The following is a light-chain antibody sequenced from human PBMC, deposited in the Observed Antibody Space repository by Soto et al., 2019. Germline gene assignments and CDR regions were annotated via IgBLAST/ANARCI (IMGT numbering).Light chain of an antibody. CDR3: AVWDDSLSGVV. CDR1: TSNIGTNY. V-gene: IGLV1-47*01. CDR2: GNN. Sequence: QSVLTQPPPASGTPGQTVTISSSGGTSNIGTNYVSWYQHLPGTAPKLLIYGNNQRPSGVPDRFSGSKSGTSASLAISGLRSDDEADYYCAVWDDSLSGVVFGGGTQLTVL. J-gene: IGLJ3*02.